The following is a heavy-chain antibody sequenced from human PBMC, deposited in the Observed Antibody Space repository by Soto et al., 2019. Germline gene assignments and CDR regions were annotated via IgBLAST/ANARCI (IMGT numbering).Heavy chain of an antibody. CDR1: GFTFTGYY. J-gene: IGHJ4*02. Sequence: ASVKVSCKASGFTFTGYYMHWARQSPGQGLEWMGWINPNSGGTNYAQKFQGWVTMTRDTSISTAYMELSRLRSDDTAVYCCAVGYSSSWYYFDYWGQGTLVTVSS. CDR2: INPNSGGT. V-gene: IGHV1-2*04. D-gene: IGHD6-13*01. CDR3: AVGYSSSWYYFDY.